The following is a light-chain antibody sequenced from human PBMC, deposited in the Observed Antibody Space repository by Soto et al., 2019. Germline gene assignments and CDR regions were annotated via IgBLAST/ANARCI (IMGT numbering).Light chain of an antibody. Sequence: QSALTQPASVSGSPGQSITISCTGTSSDVGSYNLVSWYQQHPGKAPKLMIYEGSKRPSGVSNRFSGSKSGNTASLTICGLQAEDEADYYCCSYAGRSTYVFGTGPKVTVL. CDR2: EGS. V-gene: IGLV2-23*01. J-gene: IGLJ1*01. CDR1: SSDVGSYNL. CDR3: CSYAGRSTYV.